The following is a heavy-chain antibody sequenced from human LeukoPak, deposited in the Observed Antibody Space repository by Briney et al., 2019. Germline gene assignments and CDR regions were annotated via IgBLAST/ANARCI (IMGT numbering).Heavy chain of an antibody. D-gene: IGHD2/OR15-2a*01. J-gene: IGHJ4*02. CDR3: ATEEYGLSLFSVSSRFFDY. V-gene: IGHV4-59*01. Sequence: SETLSLTCTVSGGSISSYYWSWIRQPPGKGLEWIGYIYYSGSTNYNPSLKSRVTISVDTSKNQFSLKLSSVTAADTAVYYCATEEYGLSLFSVSSRFFDYWGQGTLVTVSS. CDR1: GGSISSYY. CDR2: IYYSGST.